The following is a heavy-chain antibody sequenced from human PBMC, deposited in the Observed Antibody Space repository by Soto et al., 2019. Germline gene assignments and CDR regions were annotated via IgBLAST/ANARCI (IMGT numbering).Heavy chain of an antibody. J-gene: IGHJ4*02. CDR3: ARGATVTQYDY. D-gene: IGHD4-17*01. V-gene: IGHV4-61*01. CDR2: ISYSGTT. Sequence: SETLSLTCTVSGVSVSSGSFYWAWIRQPPGKGLEWIGFISYSGTTNYNPSLKSRVAISVDTSRSHISLKVSSLTAADTAVYYCARGATVTQYDYWGQGTLVTVSS. CDR1: GVSVSSGSFY.